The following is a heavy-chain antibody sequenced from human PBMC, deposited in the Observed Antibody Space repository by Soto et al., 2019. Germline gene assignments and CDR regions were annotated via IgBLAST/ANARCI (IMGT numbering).Heavy chain of an antibody. V-gene: IGHV4-59*01. CDR1: GGSMSDYY. CDR3: ARATVAITARGYWYFDL. D-gene: IGHD3-22*01. J-gene: IGHJ2*01. Sequence: QMQLQESGPGLVKPSETLSLICSVSGGSMSDYYWSWIRQPPGKGLEWIGYIYDTGSTNYNPSLKSRVTISVDTAKNQFSLTLRSVTTADTAMYYCARATVAITARGYWYFDLWGRGTLVTVSS. CDR2: IYDTGST.